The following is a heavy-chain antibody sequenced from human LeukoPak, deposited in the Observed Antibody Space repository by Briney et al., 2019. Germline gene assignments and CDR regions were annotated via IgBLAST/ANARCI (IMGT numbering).Heavy chain of an antibody. D-gene: IGHD4-23*01. Sequence: PGRSLRLSCAASGFTFSSYAMHWVRQAPGKGLEWVAVISYDGSNKYYADSVKGRFTISRDNSKNTLYLQMNSLRAEDTAVYYCAIGLGADYGGNSGVGGMDVWGQGTTVTVSS. J-gene: IGHJ6*02. V-gene: IGHV3-30-3*01. CDR2: ISYDGSNK. CDR1: GFTFSSYA. CDR3: AIGLGADYGGNSGVGGMDV.